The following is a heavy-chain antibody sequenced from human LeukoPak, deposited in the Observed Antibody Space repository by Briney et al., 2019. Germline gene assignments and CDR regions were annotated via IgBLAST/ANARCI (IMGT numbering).Heavy chain of an antibody. D-gene: IGHD3/OR15-3a*01. CDR2: IHDDGRT. J-gene: IGHJ5*02. Sequence: PSETLSLTCSVSGGSMSDSITWGWVRQPPGKGLEWLANIHDDGRTAPNPSLRSRLTISQDRSKNQFSLKVSSVTAADTAFYYCAKVLTAVGLDLWGQGILVTVSS. CDR1: GGSMSDSIT. CDR3: AKVLTAVGLDL. V-gene: IGHV4/OR15-8*01.